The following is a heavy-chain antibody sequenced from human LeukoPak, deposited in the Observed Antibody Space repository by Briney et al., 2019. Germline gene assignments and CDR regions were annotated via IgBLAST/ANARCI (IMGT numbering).Heavy chain of an antibody. CDR2: IYYSGST. D-gene: IGHD2-2*01. CDR1: GGSISSGDYY. CDR3: ATSEGLFTFDI. V-gene: IGHV4-30-4*08. Sequence: SQTLSLTCTVSGGSISSGDYYWSWIRQPPGKGLEWIGYIYYSGSTYYNPSLKSRVTISVDTSKNQFPLKLSSVTAADTAVYYCATSEGLFTFDIWGQGTMVTVSS. J-gene: IGHJ3*02.